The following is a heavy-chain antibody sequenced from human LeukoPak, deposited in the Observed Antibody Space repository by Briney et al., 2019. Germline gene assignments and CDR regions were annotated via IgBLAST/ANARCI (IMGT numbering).Heavy chain of an antibody. J-gene: IGHJ5*02. CDR3: ARDPRVSGWYERWFDP. CDR1: GGSISTAHW. D-gene: IGHD6-19*01. Sequence: SETLSLTCAVSGGSISTAHWWNWVRQSPGKGLEWIGEIYHRGNSNYNPSLKSRVSISVDTSKNQFSLKLSSVTAADTAVYYCARDPRVSGWYERWFDPWGQGTLVTVSS. CDR2: IYHRGNS. V-gene: IGHV4-4*02.